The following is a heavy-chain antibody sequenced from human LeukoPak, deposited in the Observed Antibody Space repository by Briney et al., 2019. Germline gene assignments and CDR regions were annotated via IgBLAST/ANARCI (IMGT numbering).Heavy chain of an antibody. CDR3: TRDGPYGDVEY. CDR2: IKSKYYGGTT. CDR1: GFTFGDHA. V-gene: IGHV3-49*04. Sequence: GGSLRLSCTASGFTFGDHAMSWVRQAPGKGLEWVGFIKSKYYGGTTGYAASVRGRFTISRDDSRSIAYLQMNSLKTEDTAVYYCTRDGPYGDVEYWGRGALVTVSS. J-gene: IGHJ4*02. D-gene: IGHD3-10*01.